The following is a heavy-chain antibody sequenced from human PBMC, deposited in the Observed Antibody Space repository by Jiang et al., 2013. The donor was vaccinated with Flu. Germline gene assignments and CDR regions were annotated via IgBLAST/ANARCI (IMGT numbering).Heavy chain of an antibody. J-gene: IGHJ4*02. CDR3: AHMMGSSSWSSYGVNFDY. CDR1: GFSLSTSGVG. V-gene: IGHV2-5*01. D-gene: IGHD6-13*01. Sequence: TFSGFSLSTSGVGVGWIRQPPGKALEWLVLIYWSDDKRYSPSLKSRPTITKDTSKNQVVLTMTNMDPVDTGTYYCAHMMGSSSWSSYGVNFDYWGQGILVTVSS. CDR2: IYWSDDK.